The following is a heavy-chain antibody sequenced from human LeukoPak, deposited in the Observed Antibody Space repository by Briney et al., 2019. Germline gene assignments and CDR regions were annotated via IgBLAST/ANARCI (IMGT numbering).Heavy chain of an antibody. D-gene: IGHD2-8*01. CDR2: ISSSSSTI. Sequence: GGSLRLSCAASGFTFSSYSMNWVRQAPGKGLEWVSYISSSSSTIYYADSVKGRFTISRDNAKNSLYLQMNSLRAEDTAVYYCARDGGSNGFDYWGQGTLVTVSS. J-gene: IGHJ4*02. CDR1: GFTFSSYS. V-gene: IGHV3-48*01. CDR3: ARDGGSNGFDY.